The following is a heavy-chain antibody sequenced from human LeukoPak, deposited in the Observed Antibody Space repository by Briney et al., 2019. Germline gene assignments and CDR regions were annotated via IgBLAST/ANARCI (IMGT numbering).Heavy chain of an antibody. CDR2: INAGNGNT. V-gene: IGHV1-3*01. D-gene: IGHD3-9*01. CDR3: ARDQGLRYFDWSPPDY. Sequence: ASVKVSCKASGYTFTSYAMHWVRQAPGQRLEWMGWINAGNGNTKYSQKFQGRVTITRDTSASTAYMELSSLRSEDTAVYYCARDQGLRYFDWSPPDYWGQGTLVTVSS. J-gene: IGHJ4*02. CDR1: GYTFTSYA.